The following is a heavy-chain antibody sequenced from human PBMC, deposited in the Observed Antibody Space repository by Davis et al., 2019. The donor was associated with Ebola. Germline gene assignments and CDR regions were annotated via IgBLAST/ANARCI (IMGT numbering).Heavy chain of an antibody. J-gene: IGHJ5*01. D-gene: IGHD2/OR15-2a*01. CDR1: GGSFSGYY. CDR3: ARTTKTNIEDSGLGYNSFDS. Sequence: SETLSLTCGVFGGSFSGYYWTWIRQSPGKGLEWLGEINEGGYTNYNPSLRSRVAISVDSSKNQFSLKINSVTAADTATYYCARTTKTNIEDSGLGYNSFDSWGQGVLVSVSS. CDR2: INEGGYT. V-gene: IGHV4-34*01.